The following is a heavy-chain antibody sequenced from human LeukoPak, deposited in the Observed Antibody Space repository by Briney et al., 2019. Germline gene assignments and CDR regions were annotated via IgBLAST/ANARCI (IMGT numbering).Heavy chain of an antibody. J-gene: IGHJ4*01. V-gene: IGHV4-39*01. D-gene: IGHD2-2*01. CDR3: ARHAPVEPPARAFDF. Sequence: SETLSLTCTVSGGSISSSSYYWGWIRQPPGKGLEWIGEINYSGEHNYNPSLKSRVTISLDTSKNQFSLRLNSVTATDTAIYYCARHAPVEPPARAFDFWGHGDLVIV. CDR1: GGSISSSSYY. CDR2: INYSGE.